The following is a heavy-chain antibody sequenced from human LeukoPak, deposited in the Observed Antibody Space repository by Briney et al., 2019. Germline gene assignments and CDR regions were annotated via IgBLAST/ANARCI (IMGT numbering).Heavy chain of an antibody. CDR3: ARDKQLGGNSLVDY. J-gene: IGHJ4*02. Sequence: SETLSLTCTVSGGSISSSSYYWGWIRQPPGKGLEWIGSIYYSGSTYYNPSLKSRVTISVDTSKNQFSLKLSSVTAADTAVYYCARDKQLGGNSLVDYWGQGTLVTVSS. V-gene: IGHV4-39*07. CDR2: IYYSGST. CDR1: GGSISSSSYY. D-gene: IGHD4-23*01.